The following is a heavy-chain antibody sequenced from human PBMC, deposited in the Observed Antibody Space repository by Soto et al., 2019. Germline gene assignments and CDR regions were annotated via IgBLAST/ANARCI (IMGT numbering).Heavy chain of an antibody. CDR1: SGSISSTNW. D-gene: IGHD2-2*01. V-gene: IGHV4-4*02. Sequence: QVQLQESGPGLVKPSGTLSLTCAVSSGSISSTNWWSWVRQPPGKGLERSGEIYHSGSINYNPSLKSRVTMSVDKSKNQFALKLNSVTAADTAVYYCARDCSSSSCYGRAFDVWGQGTMVTVSS. J-gene: IGHJ3*01. CDR2: IYHSGSI. CDR3: ARDCSSSSCYGRAFDV.